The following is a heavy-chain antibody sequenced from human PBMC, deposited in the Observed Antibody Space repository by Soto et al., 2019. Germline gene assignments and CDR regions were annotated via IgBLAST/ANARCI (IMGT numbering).Heavy chain of an antibody. Sequence: EVQLVESGGGLVQPGGSLRLSCATSGFTFSSYSMNWVRQAPGKGLEWVSSISRSSSYVHYADSVKGRFTISRDNAKNSLYLQMNSLRAEDTAVYYCARDNSGEQWLVMTSFDYWGQGTLVTVSS. D-gene: IGHD6-19*01. CDR1: GFTFSSYS. J-gene: IGHJ4*02. V-gene: IGHV3-21*01. CDR3: ARDNSGEQWLVMTSFDY. CDR2: ISRSSSYV.